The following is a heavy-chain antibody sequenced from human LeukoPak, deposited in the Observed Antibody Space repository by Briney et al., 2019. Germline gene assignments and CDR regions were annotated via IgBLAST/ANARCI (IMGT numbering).Heavy chain of an antibody. D-gene: IGHD6-6*01. CDR1: GFTFNTYS. CDR2: ISSHSRDI. V-gene: IGHV3-21*01. CDR3: ARDDRDISSYRFDY. Sequence: GGSLRLSCAASGFTFNTYSMNWVRQAPGKGLEWVSSISSHSRDIYYADSVKGRFTISRDNAKNTLRLQMNSLRAEDTAVYYCARDDRDISSYRFDYWGHGTLVTVSS. J-gene: IGHJ4*01.